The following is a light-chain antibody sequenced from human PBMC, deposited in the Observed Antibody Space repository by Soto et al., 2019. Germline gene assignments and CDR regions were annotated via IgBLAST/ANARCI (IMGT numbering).Light chain of an antibody. CDR1: QSVGSNY. V-gene: IGKV3-20*01. CDR3: QHYDKTPWA. Sequence: EIVLTQSPGTLSLSPGERATLSCRASQSVGSNYLAWYQQKPGQAPRLLIYGASSRATGVPDRFSGSGSGTDFTLTISRLEPEDFAVFYCQHYDKTPWAFGQGTKVEIK. CDR2: GAS. J-gene: IGKJ1*01.